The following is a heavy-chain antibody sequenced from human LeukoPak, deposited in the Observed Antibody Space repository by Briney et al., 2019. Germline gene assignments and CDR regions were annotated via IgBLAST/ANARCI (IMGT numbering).Heavy chain of an antibody. J-gene: IGHJ6*03. Sequence: GRSLRLSCAASGFTFDDYAMHWVRQAPGKGLEWVSGISWNSGSIGYADSVKGRFTISRDNAKNSLYLQMNSLRAEDTAVYYCARRTAMVQPRPGPNYYYYYYMDVWGKGTTVTVSS. CDR3: ARRTAMVQPRPGPNYYYYYYMDV. CDR2: ISWNSGSI. V-gene: IGHV3-9*01. CDR1: GFTFDDYA. D-gene: IGHD5-18*01.